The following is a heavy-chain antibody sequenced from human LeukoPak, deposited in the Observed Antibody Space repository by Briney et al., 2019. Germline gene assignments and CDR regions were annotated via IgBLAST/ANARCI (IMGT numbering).Heavy chain of an antibody. V-gene: IGHV6-1*01. CDR1: GDSVASNSAA. Sequence: SQTLSLTCAISGDSVASNSAAWNWIRQSPSRGLEWLGRTYYKSQWYNDYAVSVKSRITVNPDTSKNQLSLQLNSVTPGDTAMYYCAKGSRSGPRQTNAFDVWGQGTMVTVSS. D-gene: IGHD3-10*01. CDR2: TYYKSQWYN. J-gene: IGHJ3*01. CDR3: AKGSRSGPRQTNAFDV.